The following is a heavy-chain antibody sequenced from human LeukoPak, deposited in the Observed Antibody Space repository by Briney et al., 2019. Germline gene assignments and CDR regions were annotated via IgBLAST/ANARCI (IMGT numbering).Heavy chain of an antibody. CDR1: GFTFSSYA. Sequence: GRSLRLSCAASGFTFSSYAMHWVRQAPGKGLEWVAVISSDGSNKYYADSVKGRFTISRDNSKNTLYLQMNSLRADDTAVYYCARDQITTVRGIIARSTPYYDYHYMDVWGKGTTVTVSS. CDR2: ISSDGSNK. V-gene: IGHV3-30*04. CDR3: ARDQITTVRGIIARSTPYYDYHYMDV. J-gene: IGHJ6*03. D-gene: IGHD3-10*01.